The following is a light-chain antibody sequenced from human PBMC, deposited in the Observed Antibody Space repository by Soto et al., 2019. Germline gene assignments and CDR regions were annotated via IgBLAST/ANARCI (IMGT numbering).Light chain of an antibody. V-gene: IGKV3-20*01. Sequence: EIVLTQSPATLSLSPGERAKISCRASQSVSNNYLAWYQQKPGQAPRLLIYGASNRATGIPDRFSGSGSGTDFTLTISRLQPEDFAVDYCQQYGSSGTFGQGTKVDIK. CDR3: QQYGSSGT. J-gene: IGKJ1*01. CDR2: GAS. CDR1: QSVSNNY.